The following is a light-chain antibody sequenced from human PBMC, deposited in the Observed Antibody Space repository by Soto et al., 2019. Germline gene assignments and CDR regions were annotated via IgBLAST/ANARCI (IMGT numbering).Light chain of an antibody. J-gene: IGKJ5*01. CDR2: DAS. CDR3: QQFHSYPVT. Sequence: AIQLTQSPSSLSAFVGDRVTITCRASRGINSALAWYQQKPGKAPNLLIYDASTLQGGVPSRFSGSGSGTDFTLTISILQPEDFETFYCQQFHSYPVTFGQGTRLEIK. V-gene: IGKV1-13*02. CDR1: RGINSA.